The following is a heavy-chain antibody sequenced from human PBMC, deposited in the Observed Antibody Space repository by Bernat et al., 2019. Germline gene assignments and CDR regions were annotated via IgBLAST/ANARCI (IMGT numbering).Heavy chain of an antibody. CDR2: IYTLGAT. CDR3: ARTLVAVTSVGDAFDR. Sequence: EVQLVQSGGRLVQPGGSLSLSCAASGFSVSREYMSWVRQVPGKGLEWLSVIYTLGATYYADSVKTRFTVSRDTSKNTIFLQMNNLGVEDTAVYFCARTLVAVTSVGDAFDRWGQGTMVTVSS. J-gene: IGHJ3*01. V-gene: IGHV3-66*01. D-gene: IGHD2-21*02. CDR1: GFSVSREY.